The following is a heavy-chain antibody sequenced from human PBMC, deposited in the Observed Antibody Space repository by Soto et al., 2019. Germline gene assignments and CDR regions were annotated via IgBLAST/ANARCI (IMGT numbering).Heavy chain of an antibody. CDR1: GGTFSSLG. V-gene: IGHV1-69*01. Sequence: QVQLLKSGAEVKRPGSSVKVSCEASGGTFSSLGFTWVRQAPGQGLEWMGGIIPISGRTTFAQKFQGRVTITADESTRATYMELTTLTSDDTAMYYCATRGTQGRWLEFADYWGQGTLVTVSS. D-gene: IGHD5-12*01. CDR2: IIPISGRT. CDR3: ATRGTQGRWLEFADY. J-gene: IGHJ4*02.